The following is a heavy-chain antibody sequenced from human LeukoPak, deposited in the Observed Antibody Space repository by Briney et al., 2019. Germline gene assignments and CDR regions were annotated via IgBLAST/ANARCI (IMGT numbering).Heavy chain of an antibody. CDR1: GFTFSSYA. J-gene: IGHJ4*02. V-gene: IGHV3-23*01. CDR3: AKESPYTSPRNYYFDY. Sequence: GGSLRLSCAASGFTFSSYAMSWVGQAPGKGLEWVAAISGVADRTYYADSVKGRFTISRDNSKNTLSLQMNSLRAEDAAIYYCAKESPYTSPRNYYFDYWGQGTLVTVSS. D-gene: IGHD1-14*01. CDR2: ISGVADRT.